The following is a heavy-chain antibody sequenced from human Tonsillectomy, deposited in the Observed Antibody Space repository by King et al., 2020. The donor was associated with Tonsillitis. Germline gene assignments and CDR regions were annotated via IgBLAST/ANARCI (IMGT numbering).Heavy chain of an antibody. CDR1: GGSISSSSYY. J-gene: IGHJ4*02. D-gene: IGHD5-18*01. Sequence: LQLQESGPGLVKPSETLSLTCSVSGGSISSSSYYWGWIRQPPGKGLEWIGNIYYSGSTYYNPSLKSRVTISVDTSKNQFSLKLSSVTAADTAVYYCANRLLGETPDTTFDYWGQGTLVTVSS. CDR2: IYYSGST. V-gene: IGHV4-39*01. CDR3: ANRLLGETPDTTFDY.